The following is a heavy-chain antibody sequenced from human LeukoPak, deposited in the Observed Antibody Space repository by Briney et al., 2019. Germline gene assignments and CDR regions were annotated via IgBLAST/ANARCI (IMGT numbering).Heavy chain of an antibody. CDR3: AKDLSSSWYSPYFDY. V-gene: IGHV3-30*18. J-gene: IGHJ4*02. CDR2: ISYDGSNK. D-gene: IGHD6-13*01. Sequence: GGSLRLSCAASGFTFSYYGMHWVRQAPGKGLEWVAVISYDGSNKYYADSVKGRFTISRDNSKNTLYLQMNSLRAEDTAVYYCAKDLSSSWYSPYFDYWGQGTLVTACS. CDR1: GFTFSYYG.